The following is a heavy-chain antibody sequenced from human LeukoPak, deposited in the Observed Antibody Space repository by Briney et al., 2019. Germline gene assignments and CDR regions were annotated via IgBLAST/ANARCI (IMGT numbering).Heavy chain of an antibody. D-gene: IGHD2-2*01. Sequence: ASVKVSCKASGYTFTGYYMHWVRQAPGQGLEWMGWINPNSGGTNYAQKFQGRVTMTRDTSISTAYMELSRLRSDDTAVYYCARVAVVVSAAIAPFDYWGQGTLVTVSS. CDR2: INPNSGGT. V-gene: IGHV1-2*02. CDR1: GYTFTGYY. J-gene: IGHJ4*02. CDR3: ARVAVVVSAAIAPFDY.